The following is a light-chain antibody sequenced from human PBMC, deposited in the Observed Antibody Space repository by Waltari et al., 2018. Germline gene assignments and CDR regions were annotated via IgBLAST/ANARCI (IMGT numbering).Light chain of an antibody. CDR1: SSNTGSNT. V-gene: IGLV1-44*01. CDR3: AAWDDSLNGHWV. CDR2: SNN. Sequence: QSVLTQPPSASGTPGQRVTTPCSGSSSNTGSNTVNWYQQPPGTAPKLPSRSNNHGPCGVPDRFSGSKSGPSAARAIGGLQSEDEADYYCAAWDDSLNGHWVFGGGTKLTVL. J-gene: IGLJ3*02.